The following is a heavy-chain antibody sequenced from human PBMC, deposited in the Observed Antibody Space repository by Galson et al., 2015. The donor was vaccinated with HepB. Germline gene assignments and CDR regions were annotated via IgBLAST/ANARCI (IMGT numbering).Heavy chain of an antibody. V-gene: IGHV5-51*01. CDR1: GYSFTSYW. D-gene: IGHD6-13*01. Sequence: QSGAEVKKPGESLKISCKGSGYSFTSYWIGWVRQMPGKGLEWMGIIYPGDSDTRYSPSFQGQVTISVDNSISTAFLQWRSLKASDTAMYYCARLTYSSTWYYYFDYWGQGTLVTVSS. CDR3: ARLTYSSTWYYYFDY. CDR2: IYPGDSDT. J-gene: IGHJ4*02.